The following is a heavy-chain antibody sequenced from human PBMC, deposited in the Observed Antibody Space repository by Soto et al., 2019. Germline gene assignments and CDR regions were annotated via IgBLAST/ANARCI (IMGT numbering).Heavy chain of an antibody. J-gene: IGHJ6*02. V-gene: IGHV3-15*01. Sequence: EVQLVESGGGLVKPGGSLRLYCAASGFTFSNAWMSWVRQAPGKGLEWVGRIKSKTDGGTTDYAAPVKGRFTISRDDSKNTLYLQMNSLKTEDTAVYYCAQQSYYYDSSGYYLSYYYYRMDVWGQGTTVTVSS. CDR2: IKSKTDGGTT. CDR3: AQQSYYYDSSGYYLSYYYYRMDV. D-gene: IGHD3-22*01. CDR1: GFTFSNAW.